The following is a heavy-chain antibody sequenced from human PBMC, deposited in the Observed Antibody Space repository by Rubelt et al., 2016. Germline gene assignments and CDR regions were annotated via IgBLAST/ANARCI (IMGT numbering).Heavy chain of an antibody. Sequence: QLQLQESGPGLVKPSETLSLTCTVSGGSISSSSYYWGWIRQPPGKGLEWIGNVYYSGSTYYNPSLKSRITISVDTSKNNVSLKLGFVTASDTAVYFCARPNYSNYCFDSWGQGTLVTVSS. J-gene: IGHJ4*02. CDR1: GGSISSSSYY. CDR3: ARPNYSNYCFDS. D-gene: IGHD4-11*01. CDR2: VYYSGST. V-gene: IGHV4-39*01.